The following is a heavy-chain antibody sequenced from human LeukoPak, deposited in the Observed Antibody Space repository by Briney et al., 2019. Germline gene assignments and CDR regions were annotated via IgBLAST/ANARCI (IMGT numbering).Heavy chain of an antibody. CDR3: ARDVDSSGFDY. CDR1: GFTFSSYG. CDR2: ISYDGSNK. J-gene: IGHJ4*02. Sequence: PGGSLRLSCAASGFTFSSYGMHWVRQAPGKGLEWVAVISYDGSNKYYADSVKGRFTISRDNSKNTLYLQMNSLRAEDTAVYYCARDVDSSGFDYWGQGTLVTVSS. D-gene: IGHD3-22*01. V-gene: IGHV3-30*03.